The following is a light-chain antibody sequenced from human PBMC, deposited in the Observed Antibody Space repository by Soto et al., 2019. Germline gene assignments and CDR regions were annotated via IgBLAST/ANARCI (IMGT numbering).Light chain of an antibody. Sequence: EIVLTQSPATLSLSPGERATLSCRASQNVYSYLVWYQQKPGQAPRLLIYDASNRATGVPARFSGSGSGTDFTLTISSLEPEDFVVYYCQQRYGWPPITFGQGTRLEIK. CDR2: DAS. CDR1: QNVYSY. V-gene: IGKV3-11*01. CDR3: QQRYGWPPIT. J-gene: IGKJ5*01.